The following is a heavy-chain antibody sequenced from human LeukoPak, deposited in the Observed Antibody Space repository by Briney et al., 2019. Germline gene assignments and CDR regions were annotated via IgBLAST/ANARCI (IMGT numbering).Heavy chain of an antibody. CDR3: ARGGSSGWYGPLDY. V-gene: IGHV4-39*07. CDR2: IYYSGST. Sequence: SETLSLTCTVSGGSISSSSYYWGWIRQPPGKGLEWIGSIYYSGSTYYNPSLKSRVTISVDTSKNQFSLKLSSVTAADTAVYYCARGGSSGWYGPLDYWGQGTLVTVSS. CDR1: GGSISSSSYY. J-gene: IGHJ4*02. D-gene: IGHD6-19*01.